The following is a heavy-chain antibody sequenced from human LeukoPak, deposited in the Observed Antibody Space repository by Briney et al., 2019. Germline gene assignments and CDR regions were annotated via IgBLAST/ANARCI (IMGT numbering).Heavy chain of an antibody. CDR3: ARLVEQWLVQRNYYYYYMDV. J-gene: IGHJ6*03. V-gene: IGHV4-34*01. CDR1: GGSISSYY. CDR2: INHSGST. Sequence: SETLSLTCTVSGGSISSYYWSWIRQPPGKGLEWIGEINHSGSTNYNPSLKSRVTISVDTSKNQFSLKVSSVTAADTAVYYCARLVEQWLVQRNYYYYYMDVWGKGTTVTISS. D-gene: IGHD6-19*01.